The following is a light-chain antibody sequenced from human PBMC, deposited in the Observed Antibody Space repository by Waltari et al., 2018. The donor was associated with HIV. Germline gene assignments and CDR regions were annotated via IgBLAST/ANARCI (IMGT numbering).Light chain of an antibody. CDR2: QDS. J-gene: IGLJ2*01. CDR3: QAWDSSTAV. Sequence: SYALTQPPSVSVSPGQTASITCSGDKLGDKYACWYQQKPGQSPVVVIYQDSKRPSGIPERFSGSNSGNTATLTISGTQAMDEADYYCQAWDSSTAVFGGGTKLTVL. V-gene: IGLV3-1*01. CDR1: KLGDKY.